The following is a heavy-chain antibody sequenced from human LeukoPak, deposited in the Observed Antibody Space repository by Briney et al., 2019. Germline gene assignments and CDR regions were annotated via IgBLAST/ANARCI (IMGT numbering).Heavy chain of an antibody. CDR3: ARKAPYYYDGSGPLGTYYFDY. D-gene: IGHD3-22*01. CDR2: IYTSGST. V-gene: IGHV4-4*07. J-gene: IGHJ4*02. Sequence: PSETLSLTCTVSGGSISSYYWSWIRQPAGKGLEWIGRIYTSGSTNYNPSLKSRVTMSVDTSKNQFSLKLSSVTAADTAVYYCARKAPYYYDGSGPLGTYYFDYWGQGTLVTVSS. CDR1: GGSISSYY.